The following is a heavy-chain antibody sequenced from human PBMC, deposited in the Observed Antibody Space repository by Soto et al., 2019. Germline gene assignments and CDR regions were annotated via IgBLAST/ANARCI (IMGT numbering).Heavy chain of an antibody. D-gene: IGHD2-15*01. CDR2: IYYSGST. CDR3: ARGPPIVVVVAAENYWFDP. Sequence: SETLSLTCTVSGGSISSSSYYWGWIRQPPGKGLEWIGSIYYSGSTYYNPSLKSRVTISVDTSKNQFSLKLSSVTAADTAVYYCARGPPIVVVVAAENYWFDPWGQGTLVTVSS. V-gene: IGHV4-39*01. CDR1: GGSISSSSYY. J-gene: IGHJ5*02.